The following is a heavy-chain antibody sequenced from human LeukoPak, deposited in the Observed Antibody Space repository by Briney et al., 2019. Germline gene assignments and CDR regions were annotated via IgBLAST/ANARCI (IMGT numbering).Heavy chain of an antibody. CDR3: ARGDGYNWGFDY. J-gene: IGHJ4*02. CDR2: IYYSGSS. D-gene: IGHD5-24*01. Sequence: SETLSLTCTVPGGSITGYYWTWIRQPPGKGLEWIGYIYYSGSSNYNPSLKSRVTISVDTSKNQFSLKLSSVTAADTAVYYCARGDGYNWGFDYWGQGTLVTVSS. CDR1: GGSITGYY. V-gene: IGHV4-59*01.